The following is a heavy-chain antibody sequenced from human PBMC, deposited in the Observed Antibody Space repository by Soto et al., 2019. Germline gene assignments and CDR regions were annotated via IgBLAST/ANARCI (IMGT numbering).Heavy chain of an antibody. CDR3: VRGFGSSWNTGGYNRFEF. Sequence: ASVKVSCKTSGYTFTNFDVNWVRQAAGQGLEWMGWMSPNSENKGYAQKFQGRVSMTRDTSITTAYMELSSLRSEDTAVYYCVRGFGSSWNTGGYNRFEFWGQGTLVTVS. D-gene: IGHD6-13*01. J-gene: IGHJ5*01. CDR2: MSPNSENK. CDR1: GYTFTNFD. V-gene: IGHV1-8*01.